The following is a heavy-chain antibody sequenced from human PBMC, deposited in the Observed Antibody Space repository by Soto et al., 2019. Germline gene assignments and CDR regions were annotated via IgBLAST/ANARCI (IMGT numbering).Heavy chain of an antibody. V-gene: IGHV3-74*03. J-gene: IGHJ4*02. D-gene: IGHD3-16*01. Sequence: LRLSCAASGFTLSAYWMHWVRQAPGRGLEWVSRLSSDGFGTAYADSVKGRFHISRDNARNTLFLQMNGLRAEDTAVYYCARDLGGPDYWGRGTLVTVSS. CDR2: LSSDGFGT. CDR1: GFTLSAYW. CDR3: ARDLGGPDY.